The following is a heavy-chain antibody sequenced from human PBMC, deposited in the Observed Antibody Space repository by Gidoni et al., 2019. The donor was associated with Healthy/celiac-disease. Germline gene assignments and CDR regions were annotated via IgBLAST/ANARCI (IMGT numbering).Heavy chain of an antibody. J-gene: IGHJ3*02. CDR1: GGSFSGYY. CDR3: ARVRIRRAFDI. CDR2: INHSGSP. V-gene: IGHV4-34*01. Sequence: HVQLQQWGAGLLKPSETLSLTCAVYGGSFSGYYWSWLRPPPGKGLEWIGGINHSGSPNSNPSLKRRVTISVDTSKKQFPLKLSSVTAADTAVYYCARVRIRRAFDIWGQGTMVTVSS.